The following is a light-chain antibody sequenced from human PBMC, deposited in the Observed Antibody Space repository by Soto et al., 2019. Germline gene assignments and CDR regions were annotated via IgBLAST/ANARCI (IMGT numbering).Light chain of an antibody. Sequence: EIVMTQSPATLSVSPGERATLSCRASQSVSSNLAWYQQKPGQAPRLLIYGASSRATGIPDRFSGSGSGADFTLTISSLQPEDFATYYCQQNFNFPRTFGQGTKVDIK. V-gene: IGKV3D-15*01. CDR1: QSVSSN. J-gene: IGKJ1*01. CDR3: QQNFNFPRT. CDR2: GAS.